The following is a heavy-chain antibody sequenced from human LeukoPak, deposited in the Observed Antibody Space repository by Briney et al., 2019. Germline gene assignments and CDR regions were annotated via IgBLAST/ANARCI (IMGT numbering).Heavy chain of an antibody. Sequence: SVKVSCKASGYTFTSYYMHWVRQAPGQGLEWMGGIIPIFGTANYAQKFQGRVTITADESTSTAYMELSSLRSEDTAVYYCARDTYYYGSEPDYYYGMDVWGQGTTVTVSS. CDR2: IIPIFGTA. CDR3: ARDTYYYGSEPDYYYGMDV. CDR1: GYTFTSYY. D-gene: IGHD3-10*01. V-gene: IGHV1-69*13. J-gene: IGHJ6*02.